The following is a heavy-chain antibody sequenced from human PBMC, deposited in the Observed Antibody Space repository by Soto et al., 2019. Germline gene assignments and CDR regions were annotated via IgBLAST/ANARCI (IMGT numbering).Heavy chain of an antibody. CDR1: GYTFTSYA. V-gene: IGHV1-3*01. D-gene: IGHD2-8*01. J-gene: IGHJ4*02. CDR3: ARLARYCTNGVCCRGSVPSY. CDR2: INAGNGNT. Sequence: ASVKVSCQTSGYTFTSYAMHWVRPAPGQRLELMGWINAGNGNTKYSQKFQGRVTITRDTSASTAYMELSSLRSEDTAVYYCARLARYCTNGVCCRGSVPSYWGQGTLVTVSS.